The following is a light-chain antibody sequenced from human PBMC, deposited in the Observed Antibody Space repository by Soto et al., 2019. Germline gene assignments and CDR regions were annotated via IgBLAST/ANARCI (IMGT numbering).Light chain of an antibody. CDR1: QSVSSTY. CDR3: QQYGGS. CDR2: GAS. V-gene: IGKV3-20*01. Sequence: EIVLTQFPGTLSLSPGERATVFCRASQSVSSTYLAWYQQQPGQAPRLCIYGASSRATGIPDRFVGSGSGTDFTLTISRLEPEDFAVYYCQQYGGSFGQGTKLEIK. J-gene: IGKJ2*01.